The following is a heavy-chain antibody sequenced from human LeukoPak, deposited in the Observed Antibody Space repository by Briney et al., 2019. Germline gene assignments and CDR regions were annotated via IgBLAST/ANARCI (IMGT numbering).Heavy chain of an antibody. CDR3: AKGLATVRGVITDY. D-gene: IGHD3-10*01. CDR1: GFTFSSYA. J-gene: IGHJ4*02. V-gene: IGHV3-23*01. Sequence: GGSLRLSCAASGFTFSSYAMSWVRQAPGKGLEWVSAISGSGGSTYYADSVRGRFTISRDNSKNTLYLQMNSLRAEDTAVYYCAKGLATVRGVITDYWGQGTLVTVSS. CDR2: ISGSGGST.